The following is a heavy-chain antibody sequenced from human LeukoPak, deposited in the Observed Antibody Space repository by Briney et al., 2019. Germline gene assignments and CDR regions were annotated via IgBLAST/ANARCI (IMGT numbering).Heavy chain of an antibody. V-gene: IGHV1-8*01. CDR3: ARAYTMIVVNYFDY. Sequence: ASVKVSCKASGYTFTSYDNNWVRQATGQGLEWMGWMNPNSGNTGYAQKFQGRVTMTRNTSISTAYMELSSLRSEDTAVYYCARAYTMIVVNYFDYWGQGTLVTVSS. CDR2: MNPNSGNT. CDR1: GYTFTSYD. J-gene: IGHJ4*02. D-gene: IGHD3-22*01.